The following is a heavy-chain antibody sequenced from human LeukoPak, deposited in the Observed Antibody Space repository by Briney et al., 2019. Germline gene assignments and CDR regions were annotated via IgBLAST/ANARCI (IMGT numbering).Heavy chain of an antibody. CDR3: ARHTGSTWSTGY. CDR2: ISGSGGST. J-gene: IGHJ4*02. V-gene: IGHV3-23*01. CDR1: GFTFSNYA. Sequence: GGSLRLSCAASGFTFSNYAMSWVRQAPGKGLEWVSAISGSGGSTYYTDSVKGRFTISRDKSNNTLYLQMSSLRAGDTAVYYCARHTGSTWSTGYWGQGTLVTVSS. D-gene: IGHD6-13*01.